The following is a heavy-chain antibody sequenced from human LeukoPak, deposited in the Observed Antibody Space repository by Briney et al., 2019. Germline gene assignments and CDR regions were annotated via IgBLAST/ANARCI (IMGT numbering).Heavy chain of an antibody. J-gene: IGHJ4*02. V-gene: IGHV3-21*01. CDR1: GFTFSSYS. CDR2: ISSSSSYI. D-gene: IGHD3-16*02. CDR3: APLANGGYPIDY. Sequence: PGGSLRLXCAASGFTFSSYSMNWVRQAPGKGLEWVSSISSSSSYIYYADSVKGRFTISRDNAKNSLYLQMNSLRAEDTAVYYCAPLANGGYPIDYWGQGTLVTVSS.